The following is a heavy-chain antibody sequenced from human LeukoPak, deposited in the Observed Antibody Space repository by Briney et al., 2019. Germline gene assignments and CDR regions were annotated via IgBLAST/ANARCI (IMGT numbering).Heavy chain of an antibody. J-gene: IGHJ4*02. Sequence: PGRSLILSCRTSGFTFGDYPMSWVRQTPGKGLEWVGLIRSKAYSGTTEYAASVRGRFSISRDDSKSIAYLQMNSLKTEDTAVYYCTRAWGYDSSGYYFHWGQGTLVTVSS. CDR1: GFTFGDYP. D-gene: IGHD3-22*01. V-gene: IGHV3-49*04. CDR3: TRAWGYDSSGYYFH. CDR2: IRSKAYSGTT.